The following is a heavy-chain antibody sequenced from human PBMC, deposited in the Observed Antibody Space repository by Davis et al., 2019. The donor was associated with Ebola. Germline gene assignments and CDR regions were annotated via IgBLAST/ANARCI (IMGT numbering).Heavy chain of an antibody. Sequence: PSETLSLTCTVSGGSISSYYWSWIRQPPGKGLEWIGYIYYSGSTNYNPSLKSRVTISVDTSKNQFSLKLSSVTAADTAVYYCATLGVVPAAIDAFDIWDQGTMVTVSS. J-gene: IGHJ3*02. CDR1: GGSISSYY. V-gene: IGHV4-59*12. D-gene: IGHD2-2*02. CDR2: IYYSGST. CDR3: ATLGVVPAAIDAFDI.